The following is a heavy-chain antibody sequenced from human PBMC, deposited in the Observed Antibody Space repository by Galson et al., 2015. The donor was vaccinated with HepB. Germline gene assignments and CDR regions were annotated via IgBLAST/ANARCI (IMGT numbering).Heavy chain of an antibody. J-gene: IGHJ5*02. Sequence: SLRLSCAASGFTFSSYAMSWVRQAPGKGLEWVSTIRGSGGSKYYADSVKGRFTISRDNSKNTLYLQMNSLRAEDTAVYYCAKEFGVGTPPVPWGQGTLVTVAS. D-gene: IGHD3-10*01. CDR2: IRGSGGSK. V-gene: IGHV3-23*01. CDR1: GFTFSSYA. CDR3: AKEFGVGTPPVP.